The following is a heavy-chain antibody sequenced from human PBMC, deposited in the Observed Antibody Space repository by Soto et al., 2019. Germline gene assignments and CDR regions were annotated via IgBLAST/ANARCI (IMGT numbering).Heavy chain of an antibody. Sequence: PSETLSLTCTVSGGSVSSGSYYWSWIRQPPGKGLEWIGYIYYSGSTNYNHSLKSRVTISVDTSKNQFSLKLSSVTAADTAVYYCARDQIPNTYYYDSSNYWGQGTLVTAPQ. D-gene: IGHD3-22*01. CDR1: GGSVSSGSYY. J-gene: IGHJ4*02. V-gene: IGHV4-61*01. CDR2: IYYSGST. CDR3: ARDQIPNTYYYDSSNY.